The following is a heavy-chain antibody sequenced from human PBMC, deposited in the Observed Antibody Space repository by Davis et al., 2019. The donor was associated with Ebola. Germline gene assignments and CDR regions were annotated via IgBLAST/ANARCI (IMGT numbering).Heavy chain of an antibody. CDR2: IRSKANRYAT. CDR1: GFTFRGSA. Sequence: GESLKIPCAASGFTFRGSAMHWVRQASGKGLEWVGRIRSKANRYATAYAASVKGRFTISRDDSKNTAYLQMNSLKTEDTAVYYCTSHPALSPPNTPYKDCYYYGMDVWGQGTTVTVSS. CDR3: TSHPALSPPNTPYKDCYYYGMDV. J-gene: IGHJ6*02. V-gene: IGHV3-73*01. D-gene: IGHD5-24*01.